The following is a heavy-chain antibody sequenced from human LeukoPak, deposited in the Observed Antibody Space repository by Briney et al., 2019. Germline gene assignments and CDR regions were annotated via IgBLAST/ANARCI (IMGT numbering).Heavy chain of an antibody. CDR3: ARPDYGGNRGAFDI. CDR2: ISAYNGKT. CDR1: GYKFNTYG. J-gene: IGHJ3*02. Sequence: ASVKVSCKASGYKFNTYGISWVRHAPGQGLEWMGWISAYNGKTDYAQKFQGRVTMTTDTSTSTAYMELRSLRSDDTAVYYCARPDYGGNRGAFDIWGQGTMVTVSS. D-gene: IGHD4-23*01. V-gene: IGHV1-18*01.